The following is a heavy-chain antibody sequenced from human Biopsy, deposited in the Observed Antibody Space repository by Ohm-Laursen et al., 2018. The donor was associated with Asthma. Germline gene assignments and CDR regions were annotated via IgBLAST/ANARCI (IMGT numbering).Heavy chain of an antibody. CDR2: IYYSGST. Sequence: GTLSLTCAVSGGSISDYYKTWFRQPPGKGLEWIGYIYYSGSTNYNPSLKSRVTISEDTSKDQFSLKLTSVTAADTAVYYCARGVITNWFDPWGQGTLVTVSS. V-gene: IGHV4-59*01. CDR1: GGSISDYY. CDR3: ARGVITNWFDP. J-gene: IGHJ5*02. D-gene: IGHD3-16*02.